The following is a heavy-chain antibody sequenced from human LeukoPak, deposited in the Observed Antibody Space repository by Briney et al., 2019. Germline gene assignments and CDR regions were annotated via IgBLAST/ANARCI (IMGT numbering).Heavy chain of an antibody. Sequence: GGSLRLSCAASGFTFSSYAMSWVRQAPGKGLEWVSAMSGSGGSTYYADSVKGRFTISRDNSKNTLYLQMNSLRAEDTAVYYCAKGRWELLDLDAFDIWGQGTMVTVSS. J-gene: IGHJ3*02. CDR3: AKGRWELLDLDAFDI. CDR1: GFTFSSYA. CDR2: MSGSGGST. V-gene: IGHV3-23*01. D-gene: IGHD1-26*01.